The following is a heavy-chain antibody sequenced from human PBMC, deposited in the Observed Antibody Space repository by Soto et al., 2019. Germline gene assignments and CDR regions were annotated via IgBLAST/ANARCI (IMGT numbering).Heavy chain of an antibody. CDR3: ARETSHASSPYFDY. J-gene: IGHJ4*02. CDR2: ISYDGSNK. Sequence: QVQLVESGGGVVQPGRSLRLSCAASGFTFSNYAMHWVRQAPGKGLEWVAVISYDGSNKYYADSVKGRFTISRDNSKNTVYPQMNSLRAADTAVYYCARETSHASSPYFDYWGPGTLVTVSS. D-gene: IGHD6-6*01. CDR1: GFTFSNYA. V-gene: IGHV3-30-3*01.